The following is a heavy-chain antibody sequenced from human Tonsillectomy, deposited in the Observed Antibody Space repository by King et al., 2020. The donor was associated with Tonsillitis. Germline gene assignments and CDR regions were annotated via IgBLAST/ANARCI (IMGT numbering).Heavy chain of an antibody. CDR2: LYAGGRT. J-gene: IGHJ4*02. Sequence: VQLVESGGGLIQPGGSLRLSCAASGFTVSGYYMTWVRQAPGKGLEWLSLLYAGGRTFYADCVRGRFTISRDNSKNTLYLQMNSLRAEDTAVYYCARGDYYDSSGYSKYYFDFWGQGTLVTVSS. CDR1: GFTVSGYY. V-gene: IGHV3-53*01. CDR3: ARGDYYDSSGYSKYYFDF. D-gene: IGHD3-22*01.